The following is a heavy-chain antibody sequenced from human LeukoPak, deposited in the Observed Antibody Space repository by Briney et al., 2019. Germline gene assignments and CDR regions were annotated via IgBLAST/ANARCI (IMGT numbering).Heavy chain of an antibody. Sequence: ASVKVSCKASGYTFTGYYMHWVRQTPGQGLEWMGWINPNSGGTNYAQKFQGRVTMTRDTSISTAYVELSRLRSDDTAVYYCARVRVTGRAFDIWGQGTMVTVSS. V-gene: IGHV1-2*02. CDR1: GYTFTGYY. D-gene: IGHD2-21*02. J-gene: IGHJ3*02. CDR3: ARVRVTGRAFDI. CDR2: INPNSGGT.